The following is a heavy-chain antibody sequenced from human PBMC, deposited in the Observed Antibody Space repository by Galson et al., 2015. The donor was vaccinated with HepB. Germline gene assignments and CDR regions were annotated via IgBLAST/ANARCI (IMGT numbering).Heavy chain of an antibody. D-gene: IGHD3-22*01. CDR2: IYPGDSDT. Sequence: QSGAEVTKPGESLKISCKGSGYSFTSYWIGWVRQMPGKGLEWMGIIYPGDSDTRYSPSFQGQVTISADKSISTAYLQWSSLKASDTAMYYCARSVYYYDSSGYPDYWGQGTLVTVSS. CDR1: GYSFTSYW. V-gene: IGHV5-51*01. CDR3: ARSVYYYDSSGYPDY. J-gene: IGHJ4*02.